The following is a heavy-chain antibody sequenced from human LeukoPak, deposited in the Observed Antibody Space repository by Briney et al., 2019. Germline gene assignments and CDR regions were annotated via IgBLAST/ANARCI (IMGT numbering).Heavy chain of an antibody. CDR3: ARDLRSGSYSPRFDP. CDR1: GFTFSSYS. CDR2: ISSSSSYI. V-gene: IGHV3-21*01. J-gene: IGHJ5*02. Sequence: GGSLRLSCAASGFTFSSYSMNWVRQAPGKGLEWVSSISSSSSYIYYADSVKGRFTISRDNAKNLLYLQMNSLRAEDTAVYYCARDLRSGSYSPRFDPWGQGTLVTVSS. D-gene: IGHD3-10*01.